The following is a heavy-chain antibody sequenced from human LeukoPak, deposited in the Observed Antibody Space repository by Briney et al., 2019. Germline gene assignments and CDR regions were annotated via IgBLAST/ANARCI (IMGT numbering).Heavy chain of an antibody. CDR3: AREQDGSGCALDY. D-gene: IGHD6-19*01. CDR1: GFAFSSDS. V-gene: IGHV3-21*01. J-gene: IGHJ4*01. Sequence: GGSLRLSCAASGFAFSSDSMNWVRQAPGKGLEWVSSISSSSSYTYYTHSVKGRFTISRDNSKNTLYLQMNSVSAEDTAVYYCAREQDGSGCALDYWGQGTLVIVSS. CDR2: ISSSSSYT.